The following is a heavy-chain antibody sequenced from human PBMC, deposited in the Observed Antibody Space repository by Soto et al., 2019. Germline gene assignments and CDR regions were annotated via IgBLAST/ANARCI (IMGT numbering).Heavy chain of an antibody. CDR3: AKDRGITMVRGGLDY. J-gene: IGHJ4*02. CDR1: GFTFSGYA. CDR2: ISGSGGST. V-gene: IGHV3-23*01. D-gene: IGHD3-10*01. Sequence: GGSLRLSCAASGFTFSGYAMSWVRQAPGKGLEWVSAISGSGGSTYYADSVKGRFTISRDNSKNTLYLQMNSLRAEDTAVYYCAKDRGITMVRGGLDYWGQGTLVTVSS.